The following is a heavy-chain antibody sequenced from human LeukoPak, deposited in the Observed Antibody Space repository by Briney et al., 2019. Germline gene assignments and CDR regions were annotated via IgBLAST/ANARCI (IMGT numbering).Heavy chain of an antibody. Sequence: ASVKVSCKASGYTFTSYYMHWVRQAPGQGLEWMGIINPSGGSTSYAQKFQGRVTMTRDTSTSTVYMELSSLRSEDTAVYYCARVEAVAGLGGPFDYWGQGTLVTVSS. J-gene: IGHJ4*02. V-gene: IGHV1-46*01. CDR1: GYTFTSYY. CDR3: ARVEAVAGLGGPFDY. CDR2: INPSGGST. D-gene: IGHD6-19*01.